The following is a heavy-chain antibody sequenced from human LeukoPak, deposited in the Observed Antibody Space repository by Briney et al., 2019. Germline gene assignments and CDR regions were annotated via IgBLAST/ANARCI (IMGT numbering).Heavy chain of an antibody. CDR3: ARGIGDYYDSSGFVD. Sequence: SETLSLTCNVSGGSISSYYWIWIRQPPGKELEWIGYIYYSGSTNYNPSLKSRVTISVDTSKNQFSLKLSSVTAADTAVYYCARGIGDYYDSSGFVDWGQGTLVTVSS. J-gene: IGHJ4*02. D-gene: IGHD3-22*01. CDR2: IYYSGST. CDR1: GGSISSYY. V-gene: IGHV4-59*01.